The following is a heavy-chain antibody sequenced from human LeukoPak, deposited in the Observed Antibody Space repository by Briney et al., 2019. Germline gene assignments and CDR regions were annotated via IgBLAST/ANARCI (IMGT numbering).Heavy chain of an antibody. CDR2: ISSSGTNT. D-gene: IGHD6-13*01. CDR3: AKDHPYSSSPFDY. Sequence: GGSLRLSCAASGFTFSNYAMHWVRQAPGKELEYVSGISSSGTNTYYANSVKGRFTISRDNSKNTLYLQMNSLRAEDTAVYYCAKDHPYSSSPFDYWGQGTLVTVSS. V-gene: IGHV3-64*01. J-gene: IGHJ4*02. CDR1: GFTFSNYA.